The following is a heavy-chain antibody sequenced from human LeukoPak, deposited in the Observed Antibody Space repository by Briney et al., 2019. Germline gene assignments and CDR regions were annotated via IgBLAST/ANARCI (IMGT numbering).Heavy chain of an antibody. CDR1: GYSISSAYY. Sequence: SGPGLVKPSETLSLTCAVSGYSISSAYYWGWIRQPPGKGLEWIGSIYHGGSTYYNPSLKSRVTISLDTSKNQFSLKLSSLTAADTAVYYCARAPAPEAERYFDYWGQGTLVTVSS. CDR3: ARAPAPEAERYFDY. D-gene: IGHD1-14*01. V-gene: IGHV4-38-2*01. J-gene: IGHJ4*02. CDR2: IYHGGST.